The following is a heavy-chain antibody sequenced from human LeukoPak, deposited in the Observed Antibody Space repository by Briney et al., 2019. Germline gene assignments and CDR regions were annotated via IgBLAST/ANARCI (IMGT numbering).Heavy chain of an antibody. J-gene: IGHJ4*02. D-gene: IGHD3-22*01. CDR3: ASGFDSSGYHYYSYFDY. V-gene: IGHV1-2*02. CDR1: GYTFTGYY. Sequence: ASVKVSCKTSGYTFTGYYMHRVRQAPGQGLEWVGWINPNSGGTNYAQKFQGRVTMTRDTSINTAYMELSRLRSDDTAVYYCASGFDSSGYHYYSYFDYWGQGTLVTVSS. CDR2: INPNSGGT.